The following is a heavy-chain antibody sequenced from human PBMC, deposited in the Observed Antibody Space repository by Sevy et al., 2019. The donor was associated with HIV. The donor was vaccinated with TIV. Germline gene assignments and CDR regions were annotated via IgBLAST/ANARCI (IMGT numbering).Heavy chain of an antibody. J-gene: IGHJ4*02. CDR2: INYIDRYI. Sequence: GGSLRLSCAASGFTFSSYEMSWVRQAPGKGLEWVSSINYIDRYIKYADSVRGRFTISRDNPKNSVSLRINSLRDDDTAMYYCARLQSCGGSCYTFDSWGQRTLVTVSS. V-gene: IGHV3-21*06. D-gene: IGHD2-15*01. CDR3: ARLQSCGGSCYTFDS. CDR1: GFTFSSYE.